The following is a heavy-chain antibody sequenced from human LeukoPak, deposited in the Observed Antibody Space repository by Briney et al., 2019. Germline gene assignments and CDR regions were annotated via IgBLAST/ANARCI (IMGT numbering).Heavy chain of an antibody. CDR2: IYNSGST. V-gene: IGHV4-59*01. Sequence: SETLSLTCTVSGGSISSYYWSWIRQPPGKGLEWIGYIYNSGSTNYNPSLKSRVTISVDTSKNQFSLKLSSVTAADTALYYCARRPTVTTFFDYWGQGTVVTVSS. J-gene: IGHJ4*02. CDR1: GGSISSYY. CDR3: ARRPTVTTFFDY. D-gene: IGHD4-17*01.